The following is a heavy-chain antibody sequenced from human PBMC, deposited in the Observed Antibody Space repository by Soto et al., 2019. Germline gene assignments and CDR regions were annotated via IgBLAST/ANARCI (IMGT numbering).Heavy chain of an antibody. CDR1: GFTFSSYS. CDR3: ALWWWHGWDAFDI. J-gene: IGHJ3*02. CDR2: ISSSSSTI. V-gene: IGHV3-48*02. Sequence: HPGGSLRLSCAASGFTFSSYSMNWVRQAPGKGLEWVSYISSSSSTIYYADSVKGRFTISRDNAKNSLYLQMNSLRDEDTAVYYCALWWWHGWDAFDIWGQGTMVTVSS. D-gene: IGHD2-21*01.